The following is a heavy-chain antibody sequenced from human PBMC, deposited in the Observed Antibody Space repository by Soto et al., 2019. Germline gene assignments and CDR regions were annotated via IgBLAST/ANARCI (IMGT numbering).Heavy chain of an antibody. D-gene: IGHD1-26*01. CDR1: AGSVSTYY. CDR2: IYARGSP. Sequence: SETRSRTWTISAGSVSTYYRSWIRQSTGQVLEWIGYIYARGSPYYNPALRAQVTSSGDTSKNQSSLKLTSPTAADTAVYYCARGVGSSPPQYWGRGTTVTVSS. CDR3: ARGVGSSPPQY. J-gene: IGHJ4*02. V-gene: IGHV4-59*02.